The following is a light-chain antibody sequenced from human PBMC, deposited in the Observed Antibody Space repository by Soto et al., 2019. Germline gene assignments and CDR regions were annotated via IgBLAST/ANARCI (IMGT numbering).Light chain of an antibody. CDR3: ISYTDRQSYL. Sequence: QSGRAHPASGSGSPGQSITISCSGTSSDIGSYNHVAWYQQFPGKSPKLMIYAVSDRPSGVSDRFSGSKSGITASLTISGLQTEDEADYYCISYTDRQSYLFGTGTKV. J-gene: IGLJ1*01. CDR2: AVS. CDR1: SSDIGSYNH. V-gene: IGLV2-14*03.